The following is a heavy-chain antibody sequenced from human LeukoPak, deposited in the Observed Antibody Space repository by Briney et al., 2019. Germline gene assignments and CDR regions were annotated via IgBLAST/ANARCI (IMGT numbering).Heavy chain of an antibody. CDR3: RAATKNRGYYFDY. V-gene: IGHV3-30*03. CDR1: GFTFSIYG. J-gene: IGHJ4*02. Sequence: GGSLRLSCAASGFTFSIYGMHWVRQAPGKGLEWVAVISSDGREEDYADSVRGRFTISRDNSRDTLYLQMSSLRPEDAAAYYCRAATKNRGYYFDYWGQGTLVTVSS. CDR2: ISSDGREE. D-gene: IGHD1-14*01.